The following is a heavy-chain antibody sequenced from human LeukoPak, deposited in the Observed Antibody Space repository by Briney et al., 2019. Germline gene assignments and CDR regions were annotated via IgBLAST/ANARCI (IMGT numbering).Heavy chain of an antibody. CDR3: ARAPARRYFDY. V-gene: IGHV3-30-3*01. J-gene: IGHJ4*02. D-gene: IGHD6-6*01. CDR2: ISYDGSNK. CDR1: GFTFSSYA. Sequence: PGGSLRLSCAASGFTFSSYAMHWVRQAPGKGLEWVAVISYDGSNKYYADSVKGRFTISRDNSKNTLYLQMNNLRAEDTAVYYCARAPARRYFDYWGQGTLVTVSS.